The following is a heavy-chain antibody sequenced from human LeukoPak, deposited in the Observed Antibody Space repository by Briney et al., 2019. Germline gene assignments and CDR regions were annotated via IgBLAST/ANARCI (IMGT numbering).Heavy chain of an antibody. V-gene: IGHV4-61*02. CDR3: ARDKGRNTLIVD. Sequence: SETLSLTCAVSGVSISSGGYSWSWIRQPAGKGLEWIGRIFTSGSTNYNPSLKSRVTMSVDTSKNQFSLRLSSVTAADTAMYYCARDKGRNTLIVDWGQGTLVTVSS. J-gene: IGHJ4*02. D-gene: IGHD3-22*01. CDR1: GVSISSGGYS. CDR2: IFTSGST.